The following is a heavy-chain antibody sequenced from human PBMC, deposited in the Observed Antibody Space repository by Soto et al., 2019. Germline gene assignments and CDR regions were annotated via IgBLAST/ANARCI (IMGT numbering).Heavy chain of an antibody. CDR3: ARDRPYYDILTGYYIYYFDY. V-gene: IGHV1-18*01. CDR2: ISAYNGNT. D-gene: IGHD3-9*01. Sequence: ASVKVSCKASGYTFTSYGISWVRQAPGQGLEWMGWISAYNGNTNYAQKLQGRVTMTTDTSTSTAYMELRSLRSDDTAVYYYARDRPYYDILTGYYIYYFDYWGQGTLVTVSS. CDR1: GYTFTSYG. J-gene: IGHJ4*02.